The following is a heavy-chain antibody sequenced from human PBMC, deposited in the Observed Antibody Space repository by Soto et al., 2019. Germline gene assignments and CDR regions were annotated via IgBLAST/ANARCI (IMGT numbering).Heavy chain of an antibody. D-gene: IGHD2-15*01. J-gene: IGHJ6*02. Sequence: GASVTVSCKASGGTFSSYAISWVRQAPGQGLEWMGGIIPIFGTANYAQKFQGRVTITADESTSTAYMELSSLRSEDTAVYYCARERLGYCSGGSCYWDYYYGMDVWGQGTTVTVSS. CDR1: GGTFSSYA. CDR2: IIPIFGTA. CDR3: ARERLGYCSGGSCYWDYYYGMDV. V-gene: IGHV1-69*13.